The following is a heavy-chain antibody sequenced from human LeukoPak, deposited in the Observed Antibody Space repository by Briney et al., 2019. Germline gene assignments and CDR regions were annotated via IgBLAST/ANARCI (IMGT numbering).Heavy chain of an antibody. J-gene: IGHJ4*02. V-gene: IGHV3-11*01. Sequence: GGSLRLSCAASGFTFSDYYMSWIRQAPGKGLEWVSYISSSGSTIYYADSVKGRSTISRDNAKNSLYLQMNSLRAEDTAVYYCARGSRRYCSSTSCSFDYWGQGTLVTVSS. CDR1: GFTFSDYY. D-gene: IGHD2-2*01. CDR2: ISSSGSTI. CDR3: ARGSRRYCSSTSCSFDY.